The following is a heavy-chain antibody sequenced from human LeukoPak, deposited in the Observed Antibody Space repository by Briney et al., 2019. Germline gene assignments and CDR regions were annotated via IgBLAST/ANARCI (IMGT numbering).Heavy chain of an antibody. V-gene: IGHV1-69*13. D-gene: IGHD3-10*01. CDR3: ARADYYGSGSYYNENYYYYYMDV. Sequence: ASVKVSCKASGYTFTGYYMHWVRQAPGQGLEWMGGIIPIFGTANYAQKFQGRVTITADESTSTAYMELSRLRSDDTAVYYCARADYYGSGSYYNENYYYYYMDVWGKGTTVTVSS. CDR2: IIPIFGTA. CDR1: GYTFTGYY. J-gene: IGHJ6*03.